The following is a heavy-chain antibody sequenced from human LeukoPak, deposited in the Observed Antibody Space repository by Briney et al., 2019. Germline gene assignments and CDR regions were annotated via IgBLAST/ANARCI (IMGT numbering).Heavy chain of an antibody. CDR3: AKGIAAADRAFDY. CDR2: ISSSSSYI. CDR1: GFTFSSYS. V-gene: IGHV3-21*04. D-gene: IGHD6-13*01. J-gene: IGHJ4*02. Sequence: GGSLRLSCAASGFTFSSYSMNWVRQAPGKGLEWVSSISSSSSYIYYADSVKGRFTISRDNAKNSLYLQMNSLRAEDTAVYYCAKGIAAADRAFDYWGQGTLVTVSS.